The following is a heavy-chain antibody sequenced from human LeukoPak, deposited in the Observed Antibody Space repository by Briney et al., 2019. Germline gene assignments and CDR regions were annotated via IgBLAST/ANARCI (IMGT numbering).Heavy chain of an antibody. CDR1: EFTFSNYW. CDR3: ARGYCIGGSCYAFDI. Sequence: GGSLRLSCAAYEFTFSNYWMSWVRQAPGKGLEWVANIKQDGSEKYYLDSVKGRFTISRDNAKQSLYLQMNSLRAEDTAVYFCARGYCIGGSCYAFDIWGQGTMVTVSS. J-gene: IGHJ3*02. D-gene: IGHD2-15*01. V-gene: IGHV3-7*04. CDR2: IKQDGSEK.